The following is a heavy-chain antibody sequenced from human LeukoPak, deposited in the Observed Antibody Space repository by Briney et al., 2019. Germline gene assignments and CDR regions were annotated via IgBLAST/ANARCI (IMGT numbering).Heavy chain of an antibody. CDR2: INPNSGGT. V-gene: IGHV1-2*02. D-gene: IGHD1-26*01. J-gene: IGHJ4*02. Sequence: ASVKVSYKASGYTFTGYYMHWVRQAPGQGLEWMGWINPNSGGTNYAQKFQGRVTMTRDTSISTAYMELSRLRSDDTAVYYCARVDVGATPPGDKIDYWGQGTLVTVSS. CDR1: GYTFTGYY. CDR3: ARVDVGATPPGDKIDY.